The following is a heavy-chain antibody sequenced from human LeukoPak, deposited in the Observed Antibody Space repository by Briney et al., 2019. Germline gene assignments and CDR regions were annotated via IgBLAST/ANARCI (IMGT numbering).Heavy chain of an antibody. CDR2: INPSGGST. D-gene: IGHD2-15*01. Sequence: ASVKVSCKASGYTFTSYYMHWVRQAPGQGLEWMGIINPSGGSTSYAQKFQGRVTMTRDTSTSTVYMELSSLRSEDTAVYYCARDRKSSGGSPRLEYNWFDPWGQGTLVTVSS. V-gene: IGHV1-46*01. CDR1: GYTFTSYY. CDR3: ARDRKSSGGSPRLEYNWFDP. J-gene: IGHJ5*02.